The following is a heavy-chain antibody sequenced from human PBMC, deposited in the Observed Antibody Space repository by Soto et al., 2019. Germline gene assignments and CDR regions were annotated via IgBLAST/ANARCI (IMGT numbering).Heavy chain of an antibody. V-gene: IGHV3-48*02. Sequence: GGSLRLSCAASGVRFSSHSMRWVRQAPGKGLEWVSYISSSGSTIYYADSVKGRFTISRDNAKNSLYLQMNSLRDDDTAVYYCARGRGYCGGTNCYLDYWGQGALVTVSS. CDR1: GVRFSSHS. CDR3: ARGRGYCGGTNCYLDY. CDR2: ISSSGSTI. J-gene: IGHJ4*02. D-gene: IGHD2-21*01.